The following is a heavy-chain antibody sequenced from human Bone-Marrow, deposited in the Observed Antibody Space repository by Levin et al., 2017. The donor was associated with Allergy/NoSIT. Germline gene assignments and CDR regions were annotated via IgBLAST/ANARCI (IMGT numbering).Heavy chain of an antibody. CDR3: ARAGGSGPVGHYYGMDV. CDR1: GYSFGNYE. V-gene: IGHV1-8*01. D-gene: IGHD3-10*01. Sequence: ASVKVSCKASGYSFGNYEINWVRQVPGQGPEWLGWINPKLGTTGYAQNLQVRVSMTRNISINTAYLELSSLRFEHTALYYCARAGGSGPVGHYYGMDVWGQGTTVAVSS. J-gene: IGHJ6*02. CDR2: INPKLGTT.